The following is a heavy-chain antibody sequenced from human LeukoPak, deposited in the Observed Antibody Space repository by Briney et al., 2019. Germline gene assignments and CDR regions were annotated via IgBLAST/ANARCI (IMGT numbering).Heavy chain of an antibody. J-gene: IGHJ6*02. V-gene: IGHV3-48*01. CDR3: ARDVSAAAGARYYYYGMDV. CDR1: GFTFSSYS. D-gene: IGHD2-2*01. CDR2: ISSSSSII. Sequence: QPGGSLRLSCAASGFTFSSYSMNWVRQAPGKGLEWISYISSSSSIIYYADSVKGRFTISRDNAKNSLYLQMNSLRAEDTAVYYCARDVSAAAGARYYYYGMDVWGQGTTVTVSS.